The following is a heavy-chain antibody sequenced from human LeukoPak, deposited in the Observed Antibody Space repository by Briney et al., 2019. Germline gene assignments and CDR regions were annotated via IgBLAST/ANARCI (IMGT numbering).Heavy chain of an antibody. V-gene: IGHV3-23*01. CDR1: GFTFNNYA. CDR2: ISGSGGST. D-gene: IGHD2-2*01. J-gene: IGHJ4*02. CDR3: AKDTYCSSSSCGFDY. Sequence: PGGSLRLSCAASGFTFNNYAMSWVRQAPGKGLEWVSAISGSGGSTYYADSVKGRFTISRDNSNDTLYLQMSSLRAEDTAVYYCAKDTYCSSSSCGFDYWGQGTLVTVSS.